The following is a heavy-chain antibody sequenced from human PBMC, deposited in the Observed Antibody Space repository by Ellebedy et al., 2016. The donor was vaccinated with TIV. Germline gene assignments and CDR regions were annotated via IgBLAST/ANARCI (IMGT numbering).Heavy chain of an antibody. CDR1: GFTLSRHW. J-gene: IGHJ4*02. D-gene: IGHD6-19*01. Sequence: PGGSLRLSCAASGFTLSRHWMSWVRQAPGKGLEWVANIKQDGSEQYYVDSVKGRFTISRDNAKHSLYLQMNSLRPEDTAVYYCAFPRAGYNSGWTYWGQGTLVTVSS. V-gene: IGHV3-7*03. CDR3: AFPRAGYNSGWTY. CDR2: IKQDGSEQ.